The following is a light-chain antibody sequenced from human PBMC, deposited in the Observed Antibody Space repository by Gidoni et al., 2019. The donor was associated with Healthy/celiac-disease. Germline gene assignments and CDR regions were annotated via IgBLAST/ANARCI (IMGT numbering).Light chain of an antibody. CDR3: QQSYSTPPT. J-gene: IGKJ1*01. V-gene: IGKV1-39*01. CDR2: AAS. CDR1: QSISSY. Sequence: DIQMTQSPSSLSASVGDRVTITSRASQSISSYLNWYQQKPGKAPKLLIYAASSLQSGVPSMFSGSGSWTDFTLTISSLQPEDFATYYCQQSYSTPPTFGQGTKVEIK.